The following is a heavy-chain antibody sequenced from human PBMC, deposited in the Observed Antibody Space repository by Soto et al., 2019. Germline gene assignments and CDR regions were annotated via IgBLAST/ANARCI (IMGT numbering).Heavy chain of an antibody. D-gene: IGHD2-8*01. CDR1: GLHFDDFA. CDR2: IRNHTYLETA. V-gene: IGHV3-49*04. CDR3: TGAESPDTAYFSFY. Sequence: LRLSCTGSGLHFDDFAIYWVRQAPGTALEWVGLIRNHTYLETAEYAAAVQGRFTISRDTSNGIAYLQMRSLRLEDSPVYYCTGAESPDTAYFSFYWGQGTPVTVSS. J-gene: IGHJ4*02.